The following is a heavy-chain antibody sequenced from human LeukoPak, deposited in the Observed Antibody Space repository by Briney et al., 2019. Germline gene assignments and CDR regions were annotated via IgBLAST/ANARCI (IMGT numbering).Heavy chain of an antibody. CDR2: IKPDGSDK. D-gene: IGHD3-10*01. J-gene: IGHJ4*02. Sequence: GGSLRLSCAASGFVFSNYWMTWVRQAPGEGLEWVANIKPDGSDKYYVDSVKGRFTISRDNAKNSLYLQMNSLRAEDTALYYCAKDIQYGSGSYPLFVDWGQGTLVTVSS. CDR3: AKDIQYGSGSYPLFVD. V-gene: IGHV3-7*03. CDR1: GFVFSNYW.